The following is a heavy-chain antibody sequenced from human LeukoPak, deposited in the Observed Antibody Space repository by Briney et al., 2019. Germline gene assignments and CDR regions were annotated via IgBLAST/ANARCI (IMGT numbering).Heavy chain of an antibody. CDR2: IYYSGST. D-gene: IGHD3-22*01. J-gene: IGHJ4*02. Sequence: SETLSLTCTVSGGSISSYYWSWIRQPPGKGLEWIGYIYYSGSTNYNPSLKSRVTISVDTSKNQFSLKLSSVTAADTAAYYCARGGYYYDTFPFDYWGQGTLVTVSS. V-gene: IGHV4-59*01. CDR3: ARGGYYYDTFPFDY. CDR1: GGSISSYY.